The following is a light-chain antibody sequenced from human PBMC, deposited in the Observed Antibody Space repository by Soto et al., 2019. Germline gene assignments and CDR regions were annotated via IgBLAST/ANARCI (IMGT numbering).Light chain of an antibody. CDR3: AAWDDSLNGPV. V-gene: IGLV1-36*01. CDR1: SSNIGNNA. J-gene: IGLJ3*02. CDR2: YDD. Sequence: QSVLTQPPSVSEAPRQRVTISCSGISSNIGNNAVNWYQQLPGKAPKLLIYYDDLLPSGVSDRFSGSKSGTSAALAISGLQSEDEADYDCAAWDDSLNGPVFGGGTKLTVL.